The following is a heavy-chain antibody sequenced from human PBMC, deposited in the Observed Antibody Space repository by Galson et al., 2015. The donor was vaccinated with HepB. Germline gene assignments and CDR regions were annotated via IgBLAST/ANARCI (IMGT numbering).Heavy chain of an antibody. CDR3: ARGSDYYDSSGYYYAEYHYYGMDV. D-gene: IGHD3-22*01. J-gene: IGHJ6*02. CDR1: GGSFSGYY. Sequence: SETLSLTCAVYGGSFSGYYWTWIRQSPGKGLQWIGEVNHSGSTNYNPALRSRVTISVDTSKNQFFLKLSSVTAADTAVYYCARGSDYYDSSGYYYAEYHYYGMDVWGQGTTVTVSS. V-gene: IGHV4-34*01. CDR2: VNHSGST.